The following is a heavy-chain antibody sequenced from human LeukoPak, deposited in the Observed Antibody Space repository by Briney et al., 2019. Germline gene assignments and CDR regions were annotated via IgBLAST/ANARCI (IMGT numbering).Heavy chain of an antibody. Sequence: ASVKVSCKASGYTFTSYGISWVRQAPGQGLEWMGIINPSGGSTSYAQKFQGRVTMTRDTSTSTVYMELSSLRSEDTAVYYCARESPEDYFDYWGQGTLVTVSS. D-gene: IGHD1-14*01. CDR3: ARESPEDYFDY. CDR2: INPSGGST. CDR1: GYTFTSYG. V-gene: IGHV1-46*01. J-gene: IGHJ4*02.